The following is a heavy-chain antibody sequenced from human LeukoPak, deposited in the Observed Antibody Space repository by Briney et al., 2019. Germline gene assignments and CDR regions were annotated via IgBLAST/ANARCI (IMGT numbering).Heavy chain of an antibody. J-gene: IGHJ3*02. CDR3: ARAEWASITIFGVVSGAFDI. CDR1: GFTFSSYA. Sequence: PGGSLRLSCAASGFTFSSYAMHWVRQAPGKGLEWVAVISYDGSNKYCADSVKGRFTISRDNSKNTLYLQMNSLRAEDTAVYYCARAEWASITIFGVVSGAFDIWGQGTMVTVSS. D-gene: IGHD3-3*01. V-gene: IGHV3-30-3*01. CDR2: ISYDGSNK.